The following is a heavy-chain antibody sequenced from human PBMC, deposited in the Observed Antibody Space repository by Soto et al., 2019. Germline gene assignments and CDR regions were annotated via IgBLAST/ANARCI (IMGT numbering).Heavy chain of an antibody. V-gene: IGHV5-10-1*01. CDR1: GYSFTSHW. Sequence: GESLKISCKGSGYSFTSHWISWVRQMPGKGLEWMGRIEPSDSYTNYSPSFQGHVTISADKSISTAYLQWSSLKASDTAMYYCARRNPYYGSGSYPYPLDYWGQGTLVTVSS. CDR3: ARRNPYYGSGSYPYPLDY. D-gene: IGHD3-10*01. CDR2: IEPSDSYT. J-gene: IGHJ4*02.